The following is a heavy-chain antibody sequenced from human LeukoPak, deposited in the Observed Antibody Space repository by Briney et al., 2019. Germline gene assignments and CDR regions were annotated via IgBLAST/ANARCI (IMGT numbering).Heavy chain of an antibody. CDR1: GASIISNTYY. CDR2: IYYRGST. Sequence: SETLSLTCTVSGASIISNTYYWAWIRQPPGNGLEWIGSIYYRGSTYYSPSLKSWVTMSVDTSTNQFSLKLISVTAADTGLYYCARNFYASSGYYLDDFYFDFWGQGTLVTVSS. V-gene: IGHV4-39*07. D-gene: IGHD3-22*01. CDR3: ARNFYASSGYYLDDFYFDF. J-gene: IGHJ4*02.